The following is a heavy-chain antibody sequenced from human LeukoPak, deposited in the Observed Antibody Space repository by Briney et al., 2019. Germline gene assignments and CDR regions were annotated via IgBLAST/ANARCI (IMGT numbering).Heavy chain of an antibody. Sequence: SETLSLTCTVSGGSISSYYWSWIRQPPGKGLEWIGYIYYSGSTNYNPSLKSRVTISVDTSKNQFSLKPSSVTAADTAVYYCARRGLMTTVTPNAFDIWGQGTMVTVSS. J-gene: IGHJ3*02. CDR2: IYYSGST. D-gene: IGHD4-17*01. CDR3: ARRGLMTTVTPNAFDI. V-gene: IGHV4-59*01. CDR1: GGSISSYY.